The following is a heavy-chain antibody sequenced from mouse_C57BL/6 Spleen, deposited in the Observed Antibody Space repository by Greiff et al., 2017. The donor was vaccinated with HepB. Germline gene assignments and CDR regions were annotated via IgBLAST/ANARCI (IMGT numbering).Heavy chain of an antibody. V-gene: IGHV1-63*01. CDR3: ARALYSNCGYFDV. D-gene: IGHD2-5*01. CDR1: GYTFTNYW. Sequence: VQLQQSGAELVRPGTSVKMSCKASGYTFTNYWIGWAKQRPGHGLEWIGDIYPGGGYTNYNEKFKGKATLTADKSSSTAYMQFSSLTSEDSAIYYCARALYSNCGYFDVWGTGTTVTVSS. CDR2: IYPGGGYT. J-gene: IGHJ1*03.